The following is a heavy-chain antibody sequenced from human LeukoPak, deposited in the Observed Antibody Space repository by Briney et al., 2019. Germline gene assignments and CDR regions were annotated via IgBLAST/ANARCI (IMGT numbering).Heavy chain of an antibody. D-gene: IGHD3-3*01. J-gene: IGHJ6*03. V-gene: IGHV1-2*02. Sequence: ASVKVSCKASGYTFTGYYMHWVRQAPGQGLEWMGWINPNSGGTNYAQKFQGRVTMTRDTSISTAYMELSRLRSDDTAVYYCATDEPELRFLDQGPYYMDVWGKGTTVTVSS. CDR1: GYTFTGYY. CDR2: INPNSGGT. CDR3: ATDEPELRFLDQGPYYMDV.